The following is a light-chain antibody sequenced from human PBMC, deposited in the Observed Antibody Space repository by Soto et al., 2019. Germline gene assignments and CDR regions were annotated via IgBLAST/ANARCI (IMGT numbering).Light chain of an antibody. CDR2: AAT. CDR1: QSISSY. V-gene: IGKV1-39*01. J-gene: IGKJ4*01. CDR3: QQSYSLPLT. Sequence: EIQMPQSPSSLSASVVDRVTINCRASQSISSYLNWDQHKPGKAPNLLIYAATTLQSGVPSRFSGSRSVTDFTLTIGRLQPEDFATYDCQQSYSLPLTLDGGTKVEI.